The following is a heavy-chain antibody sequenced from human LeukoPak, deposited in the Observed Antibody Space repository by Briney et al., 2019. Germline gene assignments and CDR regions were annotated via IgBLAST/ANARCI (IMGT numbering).Heavy chain of an antibody. Sequence: PGGSLRLSCAASGFTFSDHYMDWVRHAPGRGLEWVGRVRKKGNSYTTEYAASVQGRFTVSRDDSKNSLHLQMNSLRTEDTAVYYCARVYDSTFSSHHLDCWGQGTLVTVSS. J-gene: IGHJ4*02. CDR3: ARVYDSTFSSHHLDC. D-gene: IGHD3-16*01. V-gene: IGHV3-72*01. CDR2: VRKKGNSYTT. CDR1: GFTFSDHY.